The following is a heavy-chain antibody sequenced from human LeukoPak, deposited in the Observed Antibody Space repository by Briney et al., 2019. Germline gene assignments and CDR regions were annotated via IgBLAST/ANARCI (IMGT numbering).Heavy chain of an antibody. D-gene: IGHD2/OR15-2a*01. CDR1: GESFSGYY. CDR3: ARGVGYFRYGRYYYMDV. V-gene: IGHV4-34*01. CDR2: IKHSGSA. Sequence: SETLSLTCSVFGESFSGYYWTWIRQPPGKGLEWIGEIKHSGSANYSPSLKSRVTMSVDTSKNQFSLKLSSVTAADTAVYYCARGVGYFRYGRYYYMDVWGKGTTVTVSS. J-gene: IGHJ6*03.